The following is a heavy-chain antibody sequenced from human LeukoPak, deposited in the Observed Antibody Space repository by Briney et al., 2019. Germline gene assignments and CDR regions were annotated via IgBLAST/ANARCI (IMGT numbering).Heavy chain of an antibody. Sequence: PGGSLRLSCAASGFTFSSYSMNWVRQAPGKGLECVSSISSSSSYIYYADSVKGRFTISRDNAKNSLYLQMNSLRAEDTAVYYCATRGRDVGTSWFNLPSDYWGQGTLVTVSS. J-gene: IGHJ4*02. V-gene: IGHV3-21*01. CDR2: ISSSSSYI. D-gene: IGHD2-2*01. CDR1: GFTFSSYS. CDR3: ATRGRDVGTSWFNLPSDY.